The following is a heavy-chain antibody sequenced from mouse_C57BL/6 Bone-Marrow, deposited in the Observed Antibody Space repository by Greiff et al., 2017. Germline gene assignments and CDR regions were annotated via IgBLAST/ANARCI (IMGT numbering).Heavy chain of an antibody. J-gene: IGHJ3*01. D-gene: IGHD1-1*02. Sequence: EVMLVESGGGLVKPGGSLKLSCAASGFTFSSYAMSWVRQTPEKRLEWVATISDGGSYTYYPDNVQGRFTISRDNAKNNLYLQMSHLKSEDTAMYYCARYIYGGFAYWGQGTLVTVSA. CDR1: GFTFSSYA. V-gene: IGHV5-4*03. CDR3: ARYIYGGFAY. CDR2: ISDGGSYT.